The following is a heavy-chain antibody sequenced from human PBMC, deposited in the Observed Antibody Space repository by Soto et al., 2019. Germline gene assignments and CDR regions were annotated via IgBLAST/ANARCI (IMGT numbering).Heavy chain of an antibody. CDR2: VNPVDNSR. Sequence: GASVKVSCKASGYTFTSHFIHWVRQAPGQGLEWMGIVNPVDNSRRYAQKFQGRVTMTGDTSTSAVYMELNSLTSEDTAVYYCTRGGTVAPEYDHWGQGTLVTVSS. J-gene: IGHJ5*02. D-gene: IGHD3-16*01. CDR1: GYTFTSHF. V-gene: IGHV1-46*03. CDR3: TRGGTVAPEYDH.